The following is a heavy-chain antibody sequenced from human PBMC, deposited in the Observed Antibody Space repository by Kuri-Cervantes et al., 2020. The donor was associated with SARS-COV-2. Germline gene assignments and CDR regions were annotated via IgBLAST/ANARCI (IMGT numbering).Heavy chain of an antibody. CDR2: IHSGASN. V-gene: IGHV4-61*01. Sequence: SETLSLTCTVSGGSVSTLSDNWSWLRQSPGEGLEWIGHIHSGASNTYNPSLKSRVTISVDTSKNQFSLKLSSVTAADTAVYYCAREGSSSWYRTKGGYFDYWGQGTLVTVSS. CDR1: GGSVSTLSDN. CDR3: AREGSSSWYRTKGGYFDY. J-gene: IGHJ4*02. D-gene: IGHD6-13*01.